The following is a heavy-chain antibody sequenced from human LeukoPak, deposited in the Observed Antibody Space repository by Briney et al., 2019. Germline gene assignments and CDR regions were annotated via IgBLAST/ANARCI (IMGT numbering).Heavy chain of an antibody. J-gene: IGHJ3*02. CDR1: GGTFSSYA. D-gene: IGHD6-13*01. CDR3: ARSDSSSTMDAFDM. V-gene: IGHV1-69*05. CDR2: IIPIFGTA. Sequence: SVKVSCKASGGTFSSYAISWVRQATGQGLEWMGGIIPIFGTANYAQKFQGRVTITTDESTSTVYMELSSLRSEDTAVYYCARSDSSSTMDAFDMWGQGTMVTVSS.